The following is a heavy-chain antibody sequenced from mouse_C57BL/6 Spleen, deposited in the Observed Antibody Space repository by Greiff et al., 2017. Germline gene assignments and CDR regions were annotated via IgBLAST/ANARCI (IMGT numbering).Heavy chain of an antibody. CDR1: GYTFTSYW. CDR3: ARGYGSLYFDY. V-gene: IGHV1-52*01. Sequence: QVQLQQPGAELVRPGSSVKLSCKASGYTFTSYWMHWVKQRPIQGLEWIGNIDPSDSETHYNQKFKDKATLTVDKSSSTAYMQLSSLTSEDSAVYYCARGYGSLYFDYWGQGTTLTVSS. D-gene: IGHD1-1*01. J-gene: IGHJ2*01. CDR2: IDPSDSET.